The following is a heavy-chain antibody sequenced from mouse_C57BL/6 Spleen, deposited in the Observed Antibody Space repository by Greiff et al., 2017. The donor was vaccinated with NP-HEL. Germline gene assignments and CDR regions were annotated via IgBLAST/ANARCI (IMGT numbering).Heavy chain of an antibody. CDR2: IYPGGGYT. Sequence: QVHVKQSGAELVRPGTSVKMSCKASGYTFTNYWIGWAKQRPGHGLEWIGDIYPGGGYTNYNEKFKGKATLTADKSSSTAYMQFSSLTSEDSAIYYCARNYGGGYFDVWGTGTTVTVSS. J-gene: IGHJ1*03. CDR1: GYTFTNYW. V-gene: IGHV1-63*01. D-gene: IGHD1-1*01. CDR3: ARNYGGGYFDV.